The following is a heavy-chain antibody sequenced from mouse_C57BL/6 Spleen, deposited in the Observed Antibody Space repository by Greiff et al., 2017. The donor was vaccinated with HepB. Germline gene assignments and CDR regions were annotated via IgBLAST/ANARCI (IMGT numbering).Heavy chain of an antibody. Sequence: LQESGPELVKPGASAKISCKASGYAFSSSWMNWVKQRPGKGLEWIGRMYPGDGDTNYNGKFKGKATLTADKSSSTAHMQLSSLTSEDSAVYFCARQPATGAMDYWGQGTSVTVSS. CDR2: MYPGDGDT. CDR1: GYAFSSSW. J-gene: IGHJ4*01. D-gene: IGHD1-1*01. CDR3: ARQPATGAMDY. V-gene: IGHV1-82*01.